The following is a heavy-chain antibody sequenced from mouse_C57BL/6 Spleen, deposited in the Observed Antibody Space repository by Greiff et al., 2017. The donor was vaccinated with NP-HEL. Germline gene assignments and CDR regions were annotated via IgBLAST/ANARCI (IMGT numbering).Heavy chain of an antibody. Sequence: VKLQESGPELVKPGASVKISCKASGYAFSSSWMNWVKQRPGKGLEWIGRIYPGDGDTNYNGKFKGKATLTADKSSSTAYMQLSSLTSEDSAVYLCAREVGGDRDYWGKGTTVTVST. J-gene: IGHJ4*01. V-gene: IGHV1-82*01. CDR2: IYPGDGDT. CDR1: GYAFSSSW. D-gene: IGHD1-1*02. CDR3: AREVGGDRDY.